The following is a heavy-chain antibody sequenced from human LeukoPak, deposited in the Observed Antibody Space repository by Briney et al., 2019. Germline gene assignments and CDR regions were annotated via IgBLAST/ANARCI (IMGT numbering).Heavy chain of an antibody. J-gene: IGHJ5*02. Sequence: ASVKVSCKASGYTFTGYYMHWVRQAPGQGLELMGWINPNSGGANYSHKFQGRVTMTMDTSISTAYMELSRLRSDDTAVYYCARGQRFSTYWFDPWGQGTLVTVSS. D-gene: IGHD3-3*01. V-gene: IGHV1-2*07. CDR3: ARGQRFSTYWFDP. CDR2: INPNSGGA. CDR1: GYTFTGYY.